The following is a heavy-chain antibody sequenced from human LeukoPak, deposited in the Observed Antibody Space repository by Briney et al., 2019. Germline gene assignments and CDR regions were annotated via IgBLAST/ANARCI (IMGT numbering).Heavy chain of an antibody. V-gene: IGHV3-21*01. D-gene: IGHD3/OR15-3a*01. CDR3: ARVWDWLLGGFDY. Sequence: GGSLRLSCAASGFTFSSYSMNWVRQAPGKGLEWVSSISSSSNYIYYADSVKGRFTISRDNAKNSLYLQMNSLRAEDTAVYYCARVWDWLLGGFDYWGQGTLVTVSS. J-gene: IGHJ4*02. CDR1: GFTFSSYS. CDR2: ISSSSNYI.